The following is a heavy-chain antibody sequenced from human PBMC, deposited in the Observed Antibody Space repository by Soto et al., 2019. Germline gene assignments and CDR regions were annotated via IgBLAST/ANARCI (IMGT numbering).Heavy chain of an antibody. D-gene: IGHD2-2*02. CDR2: IKEDGSEK. CDR3: TTLYYFAFNY. J-gene: IGHJ4*02. Sequence: GGSLRLSCAASGYDFRSYWMSWVRQAPGKGLEWVAHIKEDGSEKYYVDSVKGRFTISRDIAKSSLYLQMNSLRAEDTAVYYCTTLYYFAFNYWGQGALVTVS. CDR1: GYDFRSYW. V-gene: IGHV3-7*01.